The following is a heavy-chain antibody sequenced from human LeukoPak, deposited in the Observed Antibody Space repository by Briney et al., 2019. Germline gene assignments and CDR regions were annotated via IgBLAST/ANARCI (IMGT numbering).Heavy chain of an antibody. CDR1: GGSISSYH. J-gene: IGHJ4*02. Sequence: SETLSLTCTVSGGSISSYHWSWIRQPPGKGLEWIGYIYYSGSTNYNPSLKSRVTISVDTSKNQFSLKLSSVTAADTAVYYCAREIPDSSSWFIDYWGQGTLVTVSS. V-gene: IGHV4-59*01. CDR3: AREIPDSSSWFIDY. D-gene: IGHD6-13*01. CDR2: IYYSGST.